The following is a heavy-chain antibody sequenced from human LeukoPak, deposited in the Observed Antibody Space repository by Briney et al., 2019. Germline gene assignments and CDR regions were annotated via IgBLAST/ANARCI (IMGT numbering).Heavy chain of an antibody. CDR1: GYSISSGYY. CDR2: IYHSGST. Sequence: ETLSLTCTVSGYSISSGYYWGWIRQPPGKGLEWIGSIYHSGSTYYNPSLKSRVTISVDTSKNQFSLKLSSVTAADTAVYYCARVSGSYLDYWGQGTLVTVSS. CDR3: ARVSGSYLDY. D-gene: IGHD1-26*01. V-gene: IGHV4-38-2*02. J-gene: IGHJ4*02.